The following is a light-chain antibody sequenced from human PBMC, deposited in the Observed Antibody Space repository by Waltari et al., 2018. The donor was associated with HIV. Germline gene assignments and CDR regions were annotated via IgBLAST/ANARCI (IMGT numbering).Light chain of an antibody. J-gene: IGLJ3*02. Sequence: QSALTQPASVSGSPGQSITISCTGTTSDIGEYNYVSWVQHHPAPTPKLIIFEVSNRPSGVSTRFSGSKSGNTASLTVSGLQPEDEADYYCSSYTNKYTWVFGGGTKLTVL. V-gene: IGLV2-14*01. CDR2: EVS. CDR3: SSYTNKYTWV. CDR1: TSDIGEYNY.